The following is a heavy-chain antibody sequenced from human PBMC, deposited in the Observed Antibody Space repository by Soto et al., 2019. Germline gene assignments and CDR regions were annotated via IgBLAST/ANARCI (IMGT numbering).Heavy chain of an antibody. Sequence: SETLSLTCTVSGGSISSGGYYWSWIRQHTGKGLEWIGYIYYSGSTYYNPSLKSRVTISVDTSKNQFSRKLSSVTAADTALYYCARSGDIVATIGAFDIWGQGTMATVSS. J-gene: IGHJ3*02. CDR3: ARSGDIVATIGAFDI. V-gene: IGHV4-31*03. CDR2: IYYSGST. D-gene: IGHD5-12*01. CDR1: GGSISSGGYY.